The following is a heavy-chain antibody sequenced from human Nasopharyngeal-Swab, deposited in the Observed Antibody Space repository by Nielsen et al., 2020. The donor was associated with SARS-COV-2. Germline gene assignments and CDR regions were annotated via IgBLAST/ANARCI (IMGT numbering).Heavy chain of an antibody. D-gene: IGHD2-21*02. CDR2: INHSGST. Sequence: GSLRLSCAVYGGSSSGYYWSWIRQPPGKGLEWIGEINHSGSTNYNPSLKSRVTISVDTSKNQFSLKLSSVTAADTALYYCARGPVVAYCGGDCYSEVILPGFDYWGQGTLVTVSS. CDR1: GGSSSGYY. CDR3: ARGPVVAYCGGDCYSEVILPGFDY. V-gene: IGHV4-34*01. J-gene: IGHJ4*02.